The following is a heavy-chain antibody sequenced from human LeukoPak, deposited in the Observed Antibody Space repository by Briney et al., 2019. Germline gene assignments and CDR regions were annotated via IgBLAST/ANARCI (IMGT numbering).Heavy chain of an antibody. J-gene: IGHJ5*02. CDR2: INPNSGVT. D-gene: IGHD2-15*01. CDR3: ARGYCSGARCSGAWFDP. Sequence: ASVKVSCNTSGYTFTGYFLHWVRQAPGQGLEWMGWINPNSGVTNYAQRFQGRVTMTRDTSISTSYIELNRLTSDDTAVYYCARGYCSGARCSGAWFDPWGQGTLVTVSS. CDR1: GYTFTGYF. V-gene: IGHV1-2*02.